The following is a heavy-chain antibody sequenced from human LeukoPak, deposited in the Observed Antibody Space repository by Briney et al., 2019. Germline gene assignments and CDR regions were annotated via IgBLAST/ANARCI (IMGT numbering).Heavy chain of an antibody. D-gene: IGHD1-26*01. CDR2: ISSDGSNI. CDR1: GFAYSSSW. Sequence: GGSLRLSCAASGFAYSSSWMHWVRRAPGKGLVWVSRISSDGSNIIYADSVKGRFTISRDNAKNTLYLQMNSLRAEDTAVYYCARDQSVRGPTTVDLGGQGTLVTVSS. J-gene: IGHJ5*02. V-gene: IGHV3-74*01. CDR3: ARDQSVRGPTTVDL.